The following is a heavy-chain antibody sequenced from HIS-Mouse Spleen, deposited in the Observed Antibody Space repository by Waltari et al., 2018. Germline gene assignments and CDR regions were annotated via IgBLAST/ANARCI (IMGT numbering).Heavy chain of an antibody. V-gene: IGHV4-39*07. CDR3: AREIPYSSSWYDWYFDL. J-gene: IGHJ2*01. CDR1: GGPISRRSSY. D-gene: IGHD6-13*01. Sequence: QLQLQESGPGLVKPSETLSLPCTVPGGPISRRSSYLCWIRQPPGKGLEWIGSIYYSGSTYYNPSLKSRVTISVDTSKNQFSLKLSSVTAADTAVYYCAREIPYSSSWYDWYFDLWGRGTLVTVSS. CDR2: IYYSGST.